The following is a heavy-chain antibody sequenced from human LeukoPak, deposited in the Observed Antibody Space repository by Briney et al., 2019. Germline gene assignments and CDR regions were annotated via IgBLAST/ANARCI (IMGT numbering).Heavy chain of an antibody. V-gene: IGHV3-7*01. Sequence: GALRLSCVPSGFTFSRYLMNCGREAPGNGVGWVAIIKADGSEKFYAESVRGRFTISRDNAKTSLYLQMNRLRADDTAVYYCARGGSWSGDNWGEGNLVTVSS. CDR2: IKADGSEK. CDR1: GFTFSRYL. J-gene: IGHJ4*02. CDR3: ARGGSWSGDN. D-gene: IGHD2-8*02.